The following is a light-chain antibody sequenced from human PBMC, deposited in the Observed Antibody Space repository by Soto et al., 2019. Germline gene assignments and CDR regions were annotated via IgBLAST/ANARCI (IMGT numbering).Light chain of an antibody. Sequence: DIQMTQSPSSLSASVGDRVTITCRASQGISSFLAWFQQKPGKAPKSLIYLASTLQSGVPSTFSGSGSGTHFTLTMSSLQPEDFGTYYCQQYSSYPYTFGQGTKLEI. J-gene: IGKJ2*01. CDR3: QQYSSYPYT. CDR1: QGISSF. CDR2: LAS. V-gene: IGKV1-16*01.